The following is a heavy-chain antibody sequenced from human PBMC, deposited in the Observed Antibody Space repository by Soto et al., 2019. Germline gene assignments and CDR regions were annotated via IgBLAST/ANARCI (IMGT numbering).Heavy chain of an antibody. J-gene: IGHJ4*02. D-gene: IGHD4-17*01. CDR2: IYYSGST. CDR3: TRVGGYYGDYPNFDY. Sequence: PSESLSLTCTVYGGSIRSYYWSWPRQPPGKGLEWIGNIYYSGSTNYNPSPKSRVTMSVDMSKNQVSLKLSSVTAADTAVYYCTRVGGYYGDYPNFDYWGQGALVTVSS. CDR1: GGSIRSYY. V-gene: IGHV4-59*01.